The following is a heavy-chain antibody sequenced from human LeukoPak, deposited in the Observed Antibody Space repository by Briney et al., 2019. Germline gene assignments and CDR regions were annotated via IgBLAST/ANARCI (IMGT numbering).Heavy chain of an antibody. CDR2: ISGSGGST. D-gene: IGHD2-2*01. Sequence: GGSLRLPCAASGFTFSSYAMSWVRQAPGKGLEWVSAISGSGGSTYYADSVKGRFTISRDNSKNTLYLQMNSLGAEDTAVYYCAKRDIVVVPAANIDYWGQGTLVTVSS. CDR3: AKRDIVVVPAANIDY. CDR1: GFTFSSYA. V-gene: IGHV3-23*01. J-gene: IGHJ4*02.